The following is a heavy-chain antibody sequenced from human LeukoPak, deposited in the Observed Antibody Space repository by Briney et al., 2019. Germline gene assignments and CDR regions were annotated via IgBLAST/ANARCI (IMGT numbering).Heavy chain of an antibody. CDR2: IYTSGST. CDR3: ARDTEVGSSWYTD. CDR1: GGSISNY. Sequence: SETLSLTCTVSGGSISNYWSWIRQPAGKGLEWIGRIYTSGSTNYNPSLKSRVTISVDTSKNQFSLKLSSVTAADTAVYYCARDTEVGSSWYTDWGQGTLVTVSS. D-gene: IGHD6-13*01. J-gene: IGHJ4*02. V-gene: IGHV4-4*07.